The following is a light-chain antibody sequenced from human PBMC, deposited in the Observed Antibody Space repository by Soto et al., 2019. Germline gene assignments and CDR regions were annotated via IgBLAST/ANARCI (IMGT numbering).Light chain of an antibody. CDR1: SSDIGDYNF. V-gene: IGLV2-14*03. CDR3: SSYTTSSTLVL. CDR2: DVS. J-gene: IGLJ2*01. Sequence: QSALTQPASVSGSPGQSITISCTGTSSDIGDYNFVSWSQQHPGKAPKLIIFDVSNRPSGVSDRFSGSKSGNTASLTISGLQAEDEADYYCSSYTTSSTLVLFGGGTKLTVL.